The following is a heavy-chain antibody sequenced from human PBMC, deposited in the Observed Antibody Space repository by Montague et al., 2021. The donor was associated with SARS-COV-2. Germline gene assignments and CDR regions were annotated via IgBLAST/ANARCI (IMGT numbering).Heavy chain of an antibody. Sequence: SETLSLTCGVYGGSFGDDHWSWIRQPPGKGLEWIGEIGPSGSTNYNPSLKSRVIISLDTSKNQFSLKLSSVTAADTAVYYCARGLIDITMMVVVFTGASLYFDYWGQGIPVTVSS. CDR3: ARGLIDITMMVVVFTGASLYFDY. D-gene: IGHD3-22*01. V-gene: IGHV4-34*01. J-gene: IGHJ4*02. CDR1: GGSFGDDH. CDR2: IGPSGST.